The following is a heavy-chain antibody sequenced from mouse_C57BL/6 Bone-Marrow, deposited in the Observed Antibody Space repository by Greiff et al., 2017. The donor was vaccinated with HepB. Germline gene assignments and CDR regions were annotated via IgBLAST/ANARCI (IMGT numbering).Heavy chain of an antibody. Sequence: EVKLMESGPELVKPGDSVKISCKASGYSFTGYFMNWVMQSHGKSLEWIGRINPYNGDTFYNQKFKGKATLTVDKSSSTAHMELRSLTSEDSAVYYCARYGYFDYWGQGTTLTVSS. V-gene: IGHV1-20*01. J-gene: IGHJ2*01. D-gene: IGHD1-1*02. CDR3: ARYGYFDY. CDR1: GYSFTGYF. CDR2: INPYNGDT.